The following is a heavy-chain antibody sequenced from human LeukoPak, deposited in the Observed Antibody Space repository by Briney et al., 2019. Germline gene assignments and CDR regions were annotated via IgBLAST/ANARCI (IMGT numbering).Heavy chain of an antibody. CDR3: AMATWVGGLDY. V-gene: IGHV3-74*01. J-gene: IGHJ4*02. CDR2: INGDGSST. Sequence: GGSLRLSCAASGFTFSNYYMHWVRQAPGKGLLWISHINGDGSSTGYADSVKGRFTISRDNAKNILYLQMNSLRAEDTAVYYCAMATWVGGLDYWGQGTLVTVSS. D-gene: IGHD1-26*01. CDR1: GFTFSNYY.